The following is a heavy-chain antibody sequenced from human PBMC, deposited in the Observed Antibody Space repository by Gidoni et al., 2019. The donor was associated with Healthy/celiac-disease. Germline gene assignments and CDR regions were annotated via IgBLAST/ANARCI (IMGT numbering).Heavy chain of an antibody. CDR3: ARGNLAVAGKGRYFDY. Sequence: QVQLQQWGAGLLKPSETLSLTCAVYGGSFSGYYWSWIRQPPGKGLEWIGEINHSGSTNYNPSLKSRVTISVDTSKNQFSLKLSSVTAADTAVYYCARGNLAVAGKGRYFDYWGQGTLVTVSS. D-gene: IGHD6-19*01. CDR2: INHSGST. V-gene: IGHV4-34*01. J-gene: IGHJ4*02. CDR1: GGSFSGYY.